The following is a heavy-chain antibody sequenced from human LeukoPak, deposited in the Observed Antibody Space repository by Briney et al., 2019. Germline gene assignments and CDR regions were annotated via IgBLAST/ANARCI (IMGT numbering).Heavy chain of an antibody. CDR1: GYTFTSYY. Sequence: ASVKVSCKASGYTFTSYYMHWVRQAPGQGLEWMGVINPSGGSTSYAQKFQGRVTMSRDTSTSTFYMDLSSLGFEDTAVYYCARGDYCSGGSRCDAFDIWGQGTMVTVSS. J-gene: IGHJ3*02. CDR3: ARGDYCSGGSRCDAFDI. D-gene: IGHD2-15*01. V-gene: IGHV1-46*01. CDR2: INPSGGST.